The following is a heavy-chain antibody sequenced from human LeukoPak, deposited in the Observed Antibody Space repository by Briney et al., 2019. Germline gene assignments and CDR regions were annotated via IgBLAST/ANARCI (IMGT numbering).Heavy chain of an antibody. V-gene: IGHV1-8*01. CDR1: GYTFTSYD. D-gene: IGHD3-10*01. CDR2: MNPNSGNT. CDR3: ARVTPARGDNWFDP. Sequence: GASVKVSCKASGYTFTSYDINWVRQATGQGLEWMGWMNPNSGNTGYAQKFQGRVTMTRNTSISTAYMELSSLRSEDTAVYYCARVTPARGDNWFDPWGQGTLVTVSS. J-gene: IGHJ5*02.